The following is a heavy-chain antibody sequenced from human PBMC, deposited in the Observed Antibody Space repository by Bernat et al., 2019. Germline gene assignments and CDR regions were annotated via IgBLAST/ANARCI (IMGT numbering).Heavy chain of an antibody. V-gene: IGHV4-34*01. J-gene: IGHJ4*01. CDR3: ARRLGYCSSISCCHPIDD. Sequence: QVQLQQWGAGPLKPSETLSLTCAVYGGSFSGYYWSRLRQPPGKGPEWIGEINHSGSTNYNPSLKSRVTISVDASKRRCCLKLGSVTAADTAVYCGARRLGYCSSISCCHPIDDRGRGALITVSS. CDR2: INHSGST. D-gene: IGHD2-2*01. CDR1: GGSFSGYY.